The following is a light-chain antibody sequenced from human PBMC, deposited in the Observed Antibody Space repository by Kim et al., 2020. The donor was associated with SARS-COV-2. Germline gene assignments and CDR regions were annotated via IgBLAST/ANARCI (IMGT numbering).Light chain of an antibody. J-gene: IGKJ4*01. V-gene: IGKV3-11*01. CDR1: QSVSSY. Sequence: SPGERATLSCRASQSVSSYLAWYQQKPGQAPRLLIYDASNRATGIPARFSGSGSGTDFTLTISSLEPEDFAVYYCQQRSNWPPTFGGGTKVDIK. CDR3: QQRSNWPPT. CDR2: DAS.